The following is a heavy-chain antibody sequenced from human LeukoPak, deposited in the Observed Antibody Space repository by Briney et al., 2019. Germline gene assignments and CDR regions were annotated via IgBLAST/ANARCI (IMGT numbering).Heavy chain of an antibody. Sequence: GGSLRLSCAASGFTFSSYAMSWVRQAPGKGLEWVSAISGRGGSTYYADSVKGRFTISRDNSKNTLYLQMNSLRAEDTAVYYCASRDVLRFLEWLPAPFDYWGQGTLVTVSS. CDR2: ISGRGGST. CDR1: GFTFSSYA. J-gene: IGHJ4*02. V-gene: IGHV3-23*01. CDR3: ASRDVLRFLEWLPAPFDY. D-gene: IGHD3-3*01.